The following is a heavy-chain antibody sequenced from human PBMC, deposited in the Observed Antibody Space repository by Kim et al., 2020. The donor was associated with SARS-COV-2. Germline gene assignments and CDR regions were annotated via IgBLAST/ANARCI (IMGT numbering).Heavy chain of an antibody. J-gene: IGHJ6*03. V-gene: IGHV3-33*01. D-gene: IGHD2-2*01. CDR1: GFTFSSYG. Sequence: GGSLRLSCAASGFTFSSYGMHWVRQAPGKGLEWVAVIWYDGSNKYYADSVKGRFAISRDNSKNTLYLQMNSLRAEDTAVYYCARDGYCSSTSCYPGDYYYYYMDVWGKGTTVTVSS. CDR3: ARDGYCSSTSCYPGDYYYYYMDV. CDR2: IWYDGSNK.